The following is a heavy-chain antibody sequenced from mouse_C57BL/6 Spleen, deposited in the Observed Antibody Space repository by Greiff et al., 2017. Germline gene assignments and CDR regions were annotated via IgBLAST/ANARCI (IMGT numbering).Heavy chain of an antibody. D-gene: IGHD1-1*01. CDR2: INPYNGDT. J-gene: IGHJ1*03. Sequence: EVHLVESGPELVKPGDSVKISCKASGYSFTGYFMNWVMQSHGKSLEWIGRINPYNGDTFYNQKFKGKATLTVDKSSSTAHMELRSLTSEDSAVYYCARGSYYGSSYPWYFDVWGTGTTVTVSA. CDR1: GYSFTGYF. V-gene: IGHV1-20*01. CDR3: ARGSYYGSSYPWYFDV.